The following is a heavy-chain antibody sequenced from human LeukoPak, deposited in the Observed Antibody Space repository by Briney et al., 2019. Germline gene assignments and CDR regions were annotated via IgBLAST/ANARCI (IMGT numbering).Heavy chain of an antibody. Sequence: GGSLRLSCAAPGFTFSTYNMSWVRQAPGKGLEWVANIKQDGSEKYYVDSVKGRFTISRDNAKNSLYLQMNSLRAEDTAVYYCARDRDYGSGSYLYWGQGTLVTVSS. CDR3: ARDRDYGSGSYLY. D-gene: IGHD3-10*01. V-gene: IGHV3-7*01. J-gene: IGHJ4*02. CDR1: GFTFSTYN. CDR2: IKQDGSEK.